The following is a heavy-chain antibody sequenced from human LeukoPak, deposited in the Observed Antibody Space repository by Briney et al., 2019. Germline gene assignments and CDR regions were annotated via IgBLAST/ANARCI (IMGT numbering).Heavy chain of an antibody. V-gene: IGHV3-48*03. D-gene: IGHD3-16*01. CDR3: ATGMSGGFFDH. J-gene: IGHJ4*02. CDR2: IISSGSRM. CDR1: EFTFSSFE. Sequence: PGGSLRLSCAASEFTFSSFEMNWVRQAPGKGLEWVSYIISSGSRMYYADSVKGRFTISRDNAKNSLYLQMNSPRADDTAVYYCATGMSGGFFDHWGQGTLVTVSS.